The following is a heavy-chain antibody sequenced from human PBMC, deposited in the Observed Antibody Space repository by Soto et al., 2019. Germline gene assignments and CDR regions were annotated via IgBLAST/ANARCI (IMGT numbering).Heavy chain of an antibody. D-gene: IGHD5-12*01. Sequence: GGSLRISCISSGFTFRTYTMNWVRQAPGKGLEWVSGIRGFSPYTFYAESVKGRFTISRDNAKNSLYLQMNSLRAEDTAVYYCARDRGYDAHDYNYNAMDVWGQGTTVTVPS. CDR3: ARDRGYDAHDYNYNAMDV. J-gene: IGHJ6*02. CDR2: IRGFSPYT. V-gene: IGHV3-21*01. CDR1: GFTFRTYT.